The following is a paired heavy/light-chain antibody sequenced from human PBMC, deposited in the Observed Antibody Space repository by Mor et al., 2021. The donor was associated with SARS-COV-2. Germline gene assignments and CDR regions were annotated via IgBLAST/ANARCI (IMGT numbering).Heavy chain of an antibody. CDR1: GFTFSSYG. CDR2: IWYDGSNK. CDR3: ARGTLRYYDWLLQDFAL. Sequence: QVQLVESGGGVVQPGRSLRLSCAASGFTFSSYGMHWVRQAPGKGLEWVAVIWYDGSNKYYADSVKGRFTISRDNSKNTLYLQMNSLRAEDTAVYYCARGTLRYYDWLLQDFALWGQGTLVTVSS. D-gene: IGHD3-9*01. V-gene: IGHV3-33*01. J-gene: IGHJ4*02.
Light chain of an antibody. V-gene: IGKV2-24*01. J-gene: IGKJ2*01. CDR1: QSLVHSDGNTY. Sequence: DIVMTQTPLSSPVTLGQPASISCRSSQSLVHSDGNTYLSWLQQRPGQPPRLLIYKISNRFSGVPDRFSGSGAGTDFTLKISRVEAEDVGVYYCMQATQFPHMYTFGQGTKLEIK. CDR3: MQATQFPHMYT. CDR2: KIS.